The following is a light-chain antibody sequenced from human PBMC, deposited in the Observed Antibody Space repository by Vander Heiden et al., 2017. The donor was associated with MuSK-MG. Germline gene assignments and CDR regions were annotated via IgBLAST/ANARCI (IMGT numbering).Light chain of an antibody. V-gene: IGKV1-39*01. J-gene: IGKJ2*01. CDR1: QTISSH. CDR2: AAS. CDR3: QHSDSTPHT. Sequence: DIQMTQSPSSLSASIGDRVTITCRASQTISSHLNWYQQKPGKAPKLLIYAASSLQSGVPSRFSGSGSGTDFTLTISSLQPEDFATYYCQHSDSTPHTFGQGTKLEIK.